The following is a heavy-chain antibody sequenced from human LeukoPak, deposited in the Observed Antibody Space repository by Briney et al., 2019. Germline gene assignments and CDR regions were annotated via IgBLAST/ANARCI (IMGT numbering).Heavy chain of an antibody. CDR3: ARTRKDYYDNSGLFDS. V-gene: IGHV3-48*03. D-gene: IGHD3-22*01. CDR1: GFTFSSYE. Sequence: GGSLRLSCAASGFTFSSYEMNWVRQAPGKGLEWVSYISSSGSTMHYPDSVKGRFTISRDNAKNSLFLQMNSLRAEDTAVYFCARTRKDYYDNSGLFDSWGQGTLVTVSS. J-gene: IGHJ4*02. CDR2: ISSSGSTM.